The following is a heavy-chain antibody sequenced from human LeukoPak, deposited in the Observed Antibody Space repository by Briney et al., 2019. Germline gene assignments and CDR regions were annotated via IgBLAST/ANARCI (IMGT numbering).Heavy chain of an antibody. CDR1: GYTFTSYG. CDR2: INTNTGNP. Sequence: GTSVKVSCKASGYTFTSYGISWVRQAPGQGLEWMGWINTNTGNPTYAQGFTGRFVFSLDTSVSTAYLQISSLKAEDTAVYYCARFVNSGSYDYWGQGTLVTVSS. D-gene: IGHD1-26*01. J-gene: IGHJ4*02. V-gene: IGHV7-4-1*02. CDR3: ARFVNSGSYDY.